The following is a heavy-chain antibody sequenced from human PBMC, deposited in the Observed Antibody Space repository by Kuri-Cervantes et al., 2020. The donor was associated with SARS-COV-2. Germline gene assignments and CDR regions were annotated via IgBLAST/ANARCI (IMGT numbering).Heavy chain of an antibody. J-gene: IGHJ6*02. CDR2: IYYSGST. D-gene: IGHD6-13*01. CDR3: ASLPGIAAAGGYGMDV. V-gene: IGHV4-59*08. CDR1: GGSISSYY. Sequence: SETLSLTCTVSGGSISSYYWSWIRQPPGKGREWIGYIYYSGSTNYNPSLKSRVTISVDTSKNQFSLKLSSVTAADTAVYYCASLPGIAAAGGYGMDVWGQGTTVTVSS.